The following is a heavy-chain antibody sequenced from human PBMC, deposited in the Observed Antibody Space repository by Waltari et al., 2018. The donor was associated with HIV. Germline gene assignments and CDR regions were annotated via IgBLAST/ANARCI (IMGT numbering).Heavy chain of an antibody. J-gene: IGHJ3*02. CDR1: GYSFAHYY. Sequence: QVQLVQSGAEVKAPGASVKVSCESSGYSFAHYYMHWVRQAPGKGLEWRGVINHSGGGTSDAQKFQGRVTMTRDTSTSTFYMYLIRLRSQDTVVYYCAGYQSDVFDIWGQGTVVTVSS. CDR3: AGYQSDVFDI. V-gene: IGHV1-46*01. D-gene: IGHD5-12*01. CDR2: INHSGGGT.